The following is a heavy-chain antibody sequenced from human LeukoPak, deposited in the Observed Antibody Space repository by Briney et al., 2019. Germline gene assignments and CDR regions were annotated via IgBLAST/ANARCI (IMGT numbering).Heavy chain of an antibody. CDR3: ARDSRTTTAFDI. V-gene: IGHV4-59*01. Sequence: SETLSLTCTVSSGSISPYYWSWIRQPPGKGLEWIGYVYYSGSTNNNPPLNSRVTISVDTSKNQFSLKLSSVTAADTAIYYCARDSRTTTAFDIWGQGTMVTVSS. CDR1: SGSISPYY. D-gene: IGHD1-1*01. J-gene: IGHJ3*02. CDR2: VYYSGST.